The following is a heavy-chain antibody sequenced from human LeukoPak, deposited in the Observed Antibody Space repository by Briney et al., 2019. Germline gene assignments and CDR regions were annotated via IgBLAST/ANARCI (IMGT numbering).Heavy chain of an antibody. CDR3: ARGGYSYEYYYYYYMDV. CDR2: IIPIFGTA. V-gene: IGHV1-69*05. Sequence: ASVKVSCKASGGTFSSYAISWVRQAPGQGLEWMGGIIPIFGTANYAQKFQGRVTITTDESTSTAYMELSSLRSEDTAVYYCARGGYSYEYYYYYYMDVWGKGTTVTVSS. CDR1: GGTFSSYA. J-gene: IGHJ6*03. D-gene: IGHD5-18*01.